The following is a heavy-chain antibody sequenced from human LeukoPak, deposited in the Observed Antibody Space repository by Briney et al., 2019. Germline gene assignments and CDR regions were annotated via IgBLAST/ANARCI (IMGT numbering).Heavy chain of an antibody. J-gene: IGHJ3*02. CDR1: GYTFTGYY. CDR3: ARGGRHSAFDI. CDR2: INPNSGGT. V-gene: IGHV1-2*06. Sequence: ASVKVSCKASGYTFTGYYMHWVRQAPGQGLEWMGRINPNSGGTNYAQKLQGRVTMTTDTSTSTAYMELRSLRSDDTAVYYCARGGRHSAFDIWGQGTMVTVSS.